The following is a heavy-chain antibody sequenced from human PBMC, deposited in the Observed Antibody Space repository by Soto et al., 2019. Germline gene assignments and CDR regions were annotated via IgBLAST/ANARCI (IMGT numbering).Heavy chain of an antibody. J-gene: IGHJ3*02. D-gene: IGHD2-15*01. Sequence: QVQLVQSGGEVTKPGASVKVSCKASGYSITTYGISWVRQAPGQGLEWMGWISGYNGNTKYAQKFQGRVTMTIDSSTSAAYMELMSLRSDDTGIYFCARDRVGRATVVPDDAFEMWCQGTMVSVSS. CDR3: ARDRVGRATVVPDDAFEM. V-gene: IGHV1-18*01. CDR2: ISGYNGNT. CDR1: GYSITTYG.